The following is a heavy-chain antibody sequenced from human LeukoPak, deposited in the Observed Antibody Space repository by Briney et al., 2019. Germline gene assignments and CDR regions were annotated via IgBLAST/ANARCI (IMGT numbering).Heavy chain of an antibody. CDR2: VFYNGAT. J-gene: IGHJ3*02. V-gene: IGHV4-39*01. CDR3: ARQTLYCSSTSCSIDSFDI. Sequence: TSETLSLTCIVSGGSISSSSYYWAWVRQPPGKGLEWIGTVFYNGATQYSPSLKSRVTVSVDTSKNQFSLKLSSVTAADTAVYYCARQTLYCSSTSCSIDSFDIWGQGTMVTVSS. CDR1: GGSISSSSYY. D-gene: IGHD2-2*01.